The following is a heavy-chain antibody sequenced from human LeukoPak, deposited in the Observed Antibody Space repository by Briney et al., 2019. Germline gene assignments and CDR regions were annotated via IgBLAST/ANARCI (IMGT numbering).Heavy chain of an antibody. V-gene: IGHV3-23*01. CDR3: ARLGVVVAASDAFDI. CDR2: ISGSGGST. Sequence: GGSLRLSCAASGFTFSSYAMSWVRQAPGKGLEWVSAISGSGGSTYYADSVKGRFTISRDNSKNTLYLQMNSLRAEDTAVYYCARLGVVVAASDAFDIWGKGQWSPSLQ. J-gene: IGHJ3*02. CDR1: GFTFSSYA. D-gene: IGHD2-15*01.